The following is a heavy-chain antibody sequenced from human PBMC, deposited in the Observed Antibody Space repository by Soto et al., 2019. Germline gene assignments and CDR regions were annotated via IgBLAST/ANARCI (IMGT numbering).Heavy chain of an antibody. Sequence: GESLKISCKGSGYSFTSYWIGWVRQMPGKGLEWMGIIYPGDSDTRYSPSFQGQVTISADKSISTAYLQWSSLKASDTAMYYCARTKVVPAAAYYFDYWGQGTLVTVSS. V-gene: IGHV5-51*01. CDR2: IYPGDSDT. CDR3: ARTKVVPAAAYYFDY. J-gene: IGHJ4*02. CDR1: GYSFTSYW. D-gene: IGHD2-2*01.